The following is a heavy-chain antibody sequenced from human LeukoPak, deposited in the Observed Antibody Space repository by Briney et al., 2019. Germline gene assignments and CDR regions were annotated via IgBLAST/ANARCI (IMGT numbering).Heavy chain of an antibody. V-gene: IGHV4-59*01. CDR1: GGSISSYY. D-gene: IGHD3-3*01. Sequence: SETLSLTCTVSGGSISSYYWNWIRQPPGKGLEWIGYIYYSGSTNYNPSLKSRVTISVDTSKNQFSLKLSSVTAADTAVYYCARGTIFGVVITFDYWGQGTLVTVSS. CDR2: IYYSGST. J-gene: IGHJ4*02. CDR3: ARGTIFGVVITFDY.